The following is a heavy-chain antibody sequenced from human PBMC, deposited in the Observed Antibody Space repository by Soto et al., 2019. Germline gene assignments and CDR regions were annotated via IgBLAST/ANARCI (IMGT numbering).Heavy chain of an antibody. CDR2: ISQSGTT. V-gene: IGHV4-4*02. Sequence: SETLSLTCAVSGASISSDNRWTWVRQPPGEGLEWIGEISQSGTTKYNPSLASRVTISVDKSKNQFSLRLTSMTAADTAVYYCAKKVPAALRLYYFFGLDVCGQGTTVTVSS. D-gene: IGHD2-15*01. CDR3: AKKVPAALRLYYFFGLDV. J-gene: IGHJ6*02. CDR1: GASISSDNR.